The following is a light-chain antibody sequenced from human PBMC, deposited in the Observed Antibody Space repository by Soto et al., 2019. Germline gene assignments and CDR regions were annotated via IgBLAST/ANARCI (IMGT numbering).Light chain of an antibody. CDR1: SSDVAYYNY. CDR2: DVT. V-gene: IGLV2-11*01. Sequence: QSVLTQPRSVSGSPGQSVTISCTGTSSDVAYYNYVSWYQQHPGTAPKLMIYDVTTRPSGVPDRFSGSKSGNTASLTISGLQAEDEADYYCCSYAGSYTIDVFGTGTKVTVL. J-gene: IGLJ1*01. CDR3: CSYAGSYTIDV.